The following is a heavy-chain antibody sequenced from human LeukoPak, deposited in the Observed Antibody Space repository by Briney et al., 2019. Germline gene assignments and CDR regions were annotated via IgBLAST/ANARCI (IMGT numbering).Heavy chain of an antibody. Sequence: ASVKVSCKAPGHTFTDYFMHWVRQAPGQGLEWMGWINPNSGGTNYAQKFQGRVTMTRDTSISTAYTELSRLRSDDTAVYYCARRVSGYSYGAYYFDYWGQGTLVTVSS. J-gene: IGHJ4*02. CDR3: ARRVSGYSYGAYYFDY. D-gene: IGHD5-18*01. CDR1: GHTFTDYF. CDR2: INPNSGGT. V-gene: IGHV1-2*02.